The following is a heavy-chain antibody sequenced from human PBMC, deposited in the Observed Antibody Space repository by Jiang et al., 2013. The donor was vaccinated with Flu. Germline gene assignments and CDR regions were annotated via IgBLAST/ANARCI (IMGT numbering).Heavy chain of an antibody. V-gene: IGHV4-34*01. CDR1: GGSFSGYY. Sequence: GSGLVKPSETLSLTCAVYGGSFSGYYWSWIRQPPGKGLEWIGEINHSGSTNYNPSLKSRVTISVDTSKNQFSLKLSSVTAADTAVYYCARLNIAATGDRFDYWGQGTLVTVSS. CDR2: INHSGST. J-gene: IGHJ4*02. CDR3: ARLNIAATGDRFDY. D-gene: IGHD6-13*01.